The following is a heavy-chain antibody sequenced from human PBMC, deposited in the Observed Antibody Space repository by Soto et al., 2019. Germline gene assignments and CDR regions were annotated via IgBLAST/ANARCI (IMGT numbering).Heavy chain of an antibody. CDR2: TYYRSKWYS. Sequence: QVQLQQSGPGLVKPSQTLSLTCAISGDSVSSNSASWNWIRQSPSRGLEWLGRTYYRSKWYSDYGLSVRSRIIINPDTSKNQFSLQLNSVTPEDTAVYYCARDPRTCFDPWGQGTLVTVSS. J-gene: IGHJ5*02. CDR1: GDSVSSNSAS. V-gene: IGHV6-1*01. CDR3: ARDPRTCFDP.